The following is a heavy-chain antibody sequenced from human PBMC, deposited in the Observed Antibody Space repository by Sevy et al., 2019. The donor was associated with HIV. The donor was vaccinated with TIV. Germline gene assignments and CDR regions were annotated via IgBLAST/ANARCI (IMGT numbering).Heavy chain of an antibody. CDR3: ARESIAVAGIGYYFHY. Sequence: GGSLRLSCADSGSTFSNYVMSWVRQAPGKGLEWVSSISGSGDFTYYPDSVKGRFTISRDNSKNTLYLQMNSLRAEDTAVYYCARESIAVAGIGYYFHYWGQGTLVTVSS. CDR1: GSTFSNYV. D-gene: IGHD6-19*01. V-gene: IGHV3-23*01. CDR2: ISGSGDFT. J-gene: IGHJ4*02.